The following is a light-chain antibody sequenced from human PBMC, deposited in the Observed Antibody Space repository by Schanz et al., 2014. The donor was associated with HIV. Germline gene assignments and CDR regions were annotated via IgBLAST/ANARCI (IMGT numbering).Light chain of an antibody. J-gene: IGLJ3*02. CDR2: DVS. V-gene: IGLV2-14*03. Sequence: QSALTQPASVSGSPGQSITISCTGTSSDVGTYDYVSWYQQHPGKAPKLMIYDVSYRPSGVSNRFSGSKSGNTASLTISGLQAEDEADYYCGSFTTRNIWVFGGGTKLTVL. CDR1: SSDVGTYDY. CDR3: GSFTTRNIWV.